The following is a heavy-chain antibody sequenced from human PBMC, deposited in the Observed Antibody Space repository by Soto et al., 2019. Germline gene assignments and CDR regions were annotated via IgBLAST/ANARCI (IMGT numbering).Heavy chain of an antibody. CDR3: VGVHYYFDY. CDR1: GFPFSSYG. CDR2: ISYDGSNK. V-gene: IGHV3-30*03. D-gene: IGHD3-10*01. J-gene: IGHJ4*02. Sequence: QVQLVESGGGVVQPGRSLRLSCAASGFPFSSYGMHWVREAPGKGLEWVAVISYDGSNKYYADSVKGRFTISRDNSASTLYLQMNSLRPEDTALYYCVGVHYYFDYRGPGTLVTVSP.